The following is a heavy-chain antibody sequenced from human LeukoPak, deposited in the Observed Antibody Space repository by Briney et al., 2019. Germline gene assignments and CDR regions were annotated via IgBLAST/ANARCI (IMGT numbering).Heavy chain of an antibody. Sequence: SETLSLTCTVSGGSISSSSYYWGWIRQPPGKGPEWIGSIYYSGSTYYNPSLKSRVTISVDTSKNQFSLKLSSVTAADTAVYYCARRNSEDIVVVVAENNWFDPWGQGTLVTVSS. V-gene: IGHV4-39*01. CDR2: IYYSGST. CDR1: GGSISSSSYY. J-gene: IGHJ5*02. D-gene: IGHD2-15*01. CDR3: ARRNSEDIVVVVAENNWFDP.